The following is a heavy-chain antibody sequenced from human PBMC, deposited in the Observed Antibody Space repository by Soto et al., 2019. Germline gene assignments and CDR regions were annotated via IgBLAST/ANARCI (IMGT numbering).Heavy chain of an antibody. CDR3: ARVPANYGSGRGDYFDY. J-gene: IGHJ4*02. D-gene: IGHD3-10*01. Sequence: QVQLVQSGAEVKKPGSSVKVSCKASGGTFSSYTISWVRQAPGQGPEWMGRIIPILGIANYAQKFQGRVTITADKSTSTAYMELSSLRSEDTAVYYCARVPANYGSGRGDYFDYWGQGTLVTVSS. CDR2: IIPILGIA. CDR1: GGTFSSYT. V-gene: IGHV1-69*02.